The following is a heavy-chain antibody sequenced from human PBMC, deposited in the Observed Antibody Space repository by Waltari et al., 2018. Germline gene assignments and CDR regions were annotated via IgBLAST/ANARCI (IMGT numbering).Heavy chain of an antibody. CDR3: AKGNPHYYNSGTYSGYYGMDV. CDR1: GGSFTQNY. V-gene: IGHV4-34*01. D-gene: IGHD3-10*01. J-gene: IGHJ6*02. CDR2: ITHFGNT. Sequence: QVQLQQWGAQLLKPSETLSLTCAVYGGSFTQNYWTWIRQSPGKGLEWIGEITHFGNTHYNPSLKSRVTMSVDTPRNHFSLNLTSVTAADSALYFSAKGNPHYYNSGTYSGYYGMDVWGPGTTVTVTS.